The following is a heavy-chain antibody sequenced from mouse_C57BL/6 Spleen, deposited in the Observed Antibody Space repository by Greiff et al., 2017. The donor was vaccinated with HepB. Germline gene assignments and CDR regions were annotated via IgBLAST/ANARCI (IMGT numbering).Heavy chain of an antibody. Sequence: QVQLQQSGPELVKPGASVKISCKASGYAFSSSWMNWVKQRPGKGLEWIGRIYPGDGDTNYNGKFKGKATLTADKSSSTAYMQLSSLTSEDSAVYFCARGDYSNLAYWGQGTLVTVSA. D-gene: IGHD2-5*01. V-gene: IGHV1-82*01. CDR1: GYAFSSSW. CDR2: IYPGDGDT. J-gene: IGHJ3*01. CDR3: ARGDYSNLAY.